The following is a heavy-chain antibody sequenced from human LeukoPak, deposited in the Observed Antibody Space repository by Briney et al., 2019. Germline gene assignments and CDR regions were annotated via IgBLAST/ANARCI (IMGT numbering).Heavy chain of an antibody. CDR1: GYTLTELS. CDR3: ARRYFDSSGYYFDF. D-gene: IGHD3-22*01. V-gene: IGHV1-24*01. CDR2: FDPEDGET. J-gene: IGHJ4*02. Sequence: ASVKVSCKVSGYTLTELSMHWVRQAPGKGLEWMGGFDPEDGETIYAQKFQGRVTMTEDTSTDTAYMELSSLRSADTAVYYCARRYFDSSGYYFDFWGQGTLVTVSS.